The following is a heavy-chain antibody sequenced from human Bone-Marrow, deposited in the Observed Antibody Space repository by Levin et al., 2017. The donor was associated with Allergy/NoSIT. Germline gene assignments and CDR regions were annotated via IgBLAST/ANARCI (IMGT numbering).Heavy chain of an antibody. CDR1: GFTFSSYD. J-gene: IGHJ4*02. Sequence: PGESLKISCAASGFTFSSYDMHWVRQATGKGLEWVSAIGTAGDTYYPGSVKGRFTISRENAKNSLYLQMNSLRAGDTAVYYCARGYYGSGSKGSDYGLDYWGQGTLVTVSS. CDR2: IGTAGDT. D-gene: IGHD3-10*01. V-gene: IGHV3-13*01. CDR3: ARGYYGSGSKGSDYGLDY.